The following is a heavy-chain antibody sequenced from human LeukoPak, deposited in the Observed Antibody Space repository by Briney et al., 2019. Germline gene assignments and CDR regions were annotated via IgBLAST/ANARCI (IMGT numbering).Heavy chain of an antibody. CDR2: INHSGSA. CDR3: ARGQGTATTN. D-gene: IGHD4-17*01. V-gene: IGHV4-34*01. J-gene: IGHJ4*01. Sequence: PSETLSLICAVSGGSFSGYYWTWIRQPPGKGLEWIGEINHSGSANYNPSLKSRVTISLDTSKNQFSLKLTSVTAADTAVYYYARGQGTATTNCGHGDLVTVSS. CDR1: GGSFSGYY.